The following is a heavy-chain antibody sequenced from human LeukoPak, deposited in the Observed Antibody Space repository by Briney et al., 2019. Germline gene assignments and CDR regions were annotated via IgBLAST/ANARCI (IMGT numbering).Heavy chain of an antibody. Sequence: EASVKVSFKASGYTFTGYYMHWVRQAPGQGLEWMGWINPNSGGTNYAQKFQGWVTMTRDTSISTAYMELSRLRSDDTAVYYCARDSGSGWSRFDYWGQGTLVTVSS. CDR1: GYTFTGYY. D-gene: IGHD6-19*01. CDR2: INPNSGGT. J-gene: IGHJ4*02. V-gene: IGHV1-2*04. CDR3: ARDSGSGWSRFDY.